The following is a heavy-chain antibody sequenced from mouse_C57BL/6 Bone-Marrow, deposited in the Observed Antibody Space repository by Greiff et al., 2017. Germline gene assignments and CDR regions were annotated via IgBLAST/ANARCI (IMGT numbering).Heavy chain of an antibody. Sequence: VKLMESGPGLVAPSQSLSITCTVSGFSLTSYAISWVRQPPGKGLEWLGVIWTGGRTNYNSALKSRLSISKDNSKSQVFLKMNSLQTDDTARYYCARRQLRLQAMDYWGQGTSVTVSS. CDR1: GFSLTSYA. CDR2: IWTGGRT. D-gene: IGHD3-2*02. J-gene: IGHJ4*01. CDR3: ARRQLRLQAMDY. V-gene: IGHV2-9-1*01.